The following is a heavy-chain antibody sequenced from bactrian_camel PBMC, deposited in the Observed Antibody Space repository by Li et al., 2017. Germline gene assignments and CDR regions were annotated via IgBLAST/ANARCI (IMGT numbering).Heavy chain of an antibody. CDR2: ISSGGGST. V-gene: IGHV3S40*01. CDR3: AKDMLVDRVCVGFDY. J-gene: IGHJ6*01. CDR1: GFAFSDYA. Sequence: VQLVESGGGLVQPGGSLVLSCAASGFAFSDYAMSWVRQAPGKGLEWVSSISSGGGSTYYADSVKGRFTISRDNAKNTVYLQLNGLKVEDMAMYYCAKDMLVDRVCVGFDYWGQGTQVTVS. D-gene: IGHD1*01.